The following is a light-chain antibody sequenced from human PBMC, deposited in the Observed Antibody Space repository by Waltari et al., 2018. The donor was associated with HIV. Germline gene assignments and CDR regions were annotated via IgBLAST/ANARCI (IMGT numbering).Light chain of an antibody. CDR1: SRDVGGYNL. CDR3: CAYAGSTTYVI. CDR2: EVS. J-gene: IGLJ2*01. Sequence: QSALTQPASVSGSPGQSITISCPGTSRDVGGYNLVSWYQQHPAKALKLMFYEVSKRPSGVSNRFSGSKSGNTASLTISGLQAEDEADYYCCAYAGSTTYVIFGGGTKPTVL. V-gene: IGLV2-23*02.